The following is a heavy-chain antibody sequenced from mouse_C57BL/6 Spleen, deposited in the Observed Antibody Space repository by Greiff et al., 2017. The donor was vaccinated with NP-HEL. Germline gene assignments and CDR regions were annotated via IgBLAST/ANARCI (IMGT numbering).Heavy chain of an antibody. D-gene: IGHD1-3*01. CDR3: ARRLKALYAMDC. J-gene: IGHJ4*01. Sequence: VQLQQPGAELVKPGASVKLSCKASGYTFTSYWMQWVKQRPGQGLEWIGEIDPSDSYTNYNQKFKGKATLTVDTSSSTAYMQLSSLTSEDSAVYYCARRLKALYAMDCWGQGTSVTVSS. V-gene: IGHV1-50*01. CDR2: IDPSDSYT. CDR1: GYTFTSYW.